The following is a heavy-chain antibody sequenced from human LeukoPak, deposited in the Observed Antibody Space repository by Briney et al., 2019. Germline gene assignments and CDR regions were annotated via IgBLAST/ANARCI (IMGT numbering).Heavy chain of an antibody. V-gene: IGHV3-23*01. J-gene: IGHJ4*02. CDR1: GFPFSSYA. CDR3: AKGSGSSGWEPFDY. D-gene: IGHD6-19*01. Sequence: GGSLRLSCAASGFPFSSYAMSWVRQAPGKGLEWVSAISGTGTDTYYADSVKGRFTISRDSSKNTLYLQMNSLRAEDTAVYYCAKGSGSSGWEPFDYWGQGTLVTVS. CDR2: ISGTGTDT.